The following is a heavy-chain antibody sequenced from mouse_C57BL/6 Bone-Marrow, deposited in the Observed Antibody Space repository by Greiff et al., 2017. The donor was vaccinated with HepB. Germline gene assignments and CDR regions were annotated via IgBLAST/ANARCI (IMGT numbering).Heavy chain of an antibody. CDR1: GFTFSDYG. CDR2: ISNLAYSI. J-gene: IGHJ3*01. CDR3: ASYDYDGAWFAY. Sequence: EVQVVESGGGLVQPGGSLKLSCAASGFTFSDYGMAWVRQAPRKGPEWVAFISNLAYSIYYADTVTGRFTISRENAKNTLYLEMSSLRSEDTAMYYCASYDYDGAWFAYWGQGTLVTVSA. V-gene: IGHV5-15*01. D-gene: IGHD2-4*01.